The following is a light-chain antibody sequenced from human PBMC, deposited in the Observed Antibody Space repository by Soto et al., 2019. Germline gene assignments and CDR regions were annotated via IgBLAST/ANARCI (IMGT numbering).Light chain of an antibody. Sequence: EIVLTQSPGTLSLSPGERATLSCRASQSVRSDYLAWYQQKPGQAPRLLISGTSSRATGIPDRFSGRGSGTDFTLTISRLEPEDFAVYYCQQYGSSSYTFGLGTRLEIK. CDR3: QQYGSSSYT. CDR2: GTS. V-gene: IGKV3-20*01. J-gene: IGKJ2*01. CDR1: QSVRSDY.